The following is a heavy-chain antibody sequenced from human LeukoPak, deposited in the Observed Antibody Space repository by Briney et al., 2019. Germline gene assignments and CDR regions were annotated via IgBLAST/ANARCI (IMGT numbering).Heavy chain of an antibody. CDR2: IYYSGST. V-gene: IGHV4-39*01. CDR1: GGSISSSSYY. CDR3: ARHETVTTNYFDY. D-gene: IGHD4-17*01. J-gene: IGHJ4*02. Sequence: SETLSLTCTVSGGSISSSSYYWGWIRQPPGKGLEWIGSIYYSGSTYYNPSLKSRVTISVDTSKNQFSLKLSSVTAADTAVYYCARHETVTTNYFDYWGQGTLVTVSS.